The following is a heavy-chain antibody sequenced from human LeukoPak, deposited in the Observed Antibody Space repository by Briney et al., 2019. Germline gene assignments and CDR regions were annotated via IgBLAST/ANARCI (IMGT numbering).Heavy chain of an antibody. D-gene: IGHD5-12*01. Sequence: SETLSLTCAVYGGSFSGYYWSWIRQPPGKGLEWIGEINHSGSTNYNPSLKSRVTISVDTSKNQCSLKLSSVTAADTAVYYCARDNVDFDYWGQGTLVTVSS. V-gene: IGHV4-34*01. CDR2: INHSGST. J-gene: IGHJ4*02. CDR1: GGSFSGYY. CDR3: ARDNVDFDY.